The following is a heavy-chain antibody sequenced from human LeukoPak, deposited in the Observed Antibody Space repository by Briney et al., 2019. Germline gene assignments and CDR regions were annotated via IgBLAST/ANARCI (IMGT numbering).Heavy chain of an antibody. V-gene: IGHV3-53*01. Sequence: GGSLRLSCAASGFSVRTKYMAWVRQAPGKGLEWVSLIYASGTTYYSDSVKGRFTISRDNSTNSVYLQMDSLRAEDTAVYYCARVGGVPAAHFDYWGQGTLVTVSS. J-gene: IGHJ4*02. CDR1: GFSVRTKY. D-gene: IGHD2-2*01. CDR3: ARVGGVPAAHFDY. CDR2: IYASGTT.